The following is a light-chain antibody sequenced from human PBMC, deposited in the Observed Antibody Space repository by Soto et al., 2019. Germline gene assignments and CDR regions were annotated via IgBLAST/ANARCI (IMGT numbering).Light chain of an antibody. J-gene: IGLJ1*01. CDR3: AAWDDSLNGYV. Sequence: QSVLAQPPSASGSPGQRVTSSCSGSSSNIGSNTVNWYQQLPGTAPKLLIYSNNQRPSGVPDRFSGSKSGTSASLAISGLQSVDEADYYCAAWDDSLNGYVFGTGTKVTVL. V-gene: IGLV1-44*01. CDR1: SSNIGSNT. CDR2: SNN.